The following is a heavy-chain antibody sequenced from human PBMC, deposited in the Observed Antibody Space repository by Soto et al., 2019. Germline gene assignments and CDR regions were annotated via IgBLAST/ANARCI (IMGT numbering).Heavy chain of an antibody. Sequence: SVKVSCKASGGTFSSYAISWVRQAPGQGLEWMGGIIPIFGTANYAQKFQGRVTITADESTSTAYMELSSLRSEDTAVYYCARPKAPSSSWYYFDYWGQGTLVTVSS. CDR3: ARPKAPSSSWYYFDY. V-gene: IGHV1-69*13. CDR1: GGTFSSYA. D-gene: IGHD6-13*01. J-gene: IGHJ4*02. CDR2: IIPIFGTA.